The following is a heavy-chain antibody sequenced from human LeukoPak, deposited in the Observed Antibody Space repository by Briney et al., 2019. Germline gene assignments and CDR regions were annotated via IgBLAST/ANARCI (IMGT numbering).Heavy chain of an antibody. J-gene: IGHJ3*02. CDR2: INPILGIA. CDR1: GGIVTSYT. Sequence: ASVKLSCKASGGIVTSYTISWGRRSPGPGLGWLGRINPILGIANYAKKFQGRVTITADKSTSTTYMELSSLRSEDTAVYYGAHSGDTMIVASAFDIWGQGTMVTVSS. D-gene: IGHD3-22*01. V-gene: IGHV1-69*02. CDR3: AHSGDTMIVASAFDI.